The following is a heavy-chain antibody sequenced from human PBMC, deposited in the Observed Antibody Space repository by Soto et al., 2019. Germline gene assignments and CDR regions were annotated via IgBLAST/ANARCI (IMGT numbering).Heavy chain of an antibody. CDR2: ISAYNGNT. Sequence: ASVKVSCKASGYTFTSYGISWVRQAPGQGLEWMGWISAYNGNTNYAQKLQGRVTMTTDTSTSTAYMELRSLRSDDTAVYYCAMASPSSGARGHWFDSWGQGTLVTVSS. CDR1: GYTFTSYG. D-gene: IGHD3-22*01. CDR3: AMASPSSGARGHWFDS. J-gene: IGHJ5*01. V-gene: IGHV1-18*04.